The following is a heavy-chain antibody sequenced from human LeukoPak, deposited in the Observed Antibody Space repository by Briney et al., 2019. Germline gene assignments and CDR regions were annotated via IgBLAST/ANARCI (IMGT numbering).Heavy chain of an antibody. J-gene: IGHJ4*02. CDR3: AKEISGATSGTY. Sequence: GGSLRLSCAASGFTFSSDAMTWVRQAPGKGLEWVSGISAGGGSAFYADSVKGRFTISRDNSRNTLYLQMSGLRAEDTAVYYCAKEISGATSGTYWGQGTLVTVSS. V-gene: IGHV3-23*01. CDR2: ISAGGGSA. D-gene: IGHD6-25*01. CDR1: GFTFSSDA.